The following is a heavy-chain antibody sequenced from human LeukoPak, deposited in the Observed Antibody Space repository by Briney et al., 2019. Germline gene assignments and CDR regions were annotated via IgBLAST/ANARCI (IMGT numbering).Heavy chain of an antibody. CDR1: GFTFSSYS. CDR2: ISSSSSYI. Sequence: GGSLRLSCAAPGFTFSSYSMNWVRQAPGKGLEWVSSISSSSSYIYYADSVKGRFTISRDNAKNSLYLQMNSLRAEDTAVYYCARGRPLRYYYDSSGYLGDYWGQGTLVTVSS. CDR3: ARGRPLRYYYDSSGYLGDY. V-gene: IGHV3-21*01. J-gene: IGHJ4*02. D-gene: IGHD3-22*01.